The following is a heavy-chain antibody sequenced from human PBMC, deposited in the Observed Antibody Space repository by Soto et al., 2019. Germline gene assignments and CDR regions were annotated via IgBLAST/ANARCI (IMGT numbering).Heavy chain of an antibody. D-gene: IGHD2-2*01. Sequence: SLRLSCAASGFTFDDYAMHWVRQAPGKGLEWVSGISWNSGSIGYADSVKGRFTISRDNAKNSLYLQMNSLRAEDTALSYCARGDAMWGGESYFDYWGQGTLVTVSS. V-gene: IGHV3-9*01. CDR1: GFTFDDYA. J-gene: IGHJ4*02. CDR2: ISWNSGSI. CDR3: ARGDAMWGGESYFDY.